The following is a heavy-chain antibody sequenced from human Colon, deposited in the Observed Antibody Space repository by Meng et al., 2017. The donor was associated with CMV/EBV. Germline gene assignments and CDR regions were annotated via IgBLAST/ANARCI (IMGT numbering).Heavy chain of an antibody. CDR1: CYTFTGYY. J-gene: IGHJ4*02. CDR2: INPSTGDT. V-gene: IGHV1-2*02. CDR3: AAISQGDFDY. Sequence: QVQLGQAGMKVTRPGASVKGSCKTSCYTFTGYYIHWVRQAPGQGLEWMGRINPSTGDTNYAQKFQGRVTMTRDTSITTAYMELNRLTSDDTAVYYCAAISQGDFDYWGQGTLVTVSS.